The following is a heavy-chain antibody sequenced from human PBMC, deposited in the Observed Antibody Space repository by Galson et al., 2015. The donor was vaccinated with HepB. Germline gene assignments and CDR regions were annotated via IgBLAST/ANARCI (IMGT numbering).Heavy chain of an antibody. V-gene: IGHV3-7*03. Sequence: SLRLSCAASGFAFSRYAMSWVRQAPGKGLEWVANIKQDGSEKYYVDSVKGRFTISRDNAKNSLYLQMNSLRAEDTAVYYCARDLIVGATLFWGQGTLVTVSA. D-gene: IGHD1-26*01. CDR2: IKQDGSEK. CDR3: ARDLIVGATLF. J-gene: IGHJ4*02. CDR1: GFAFSRYA.